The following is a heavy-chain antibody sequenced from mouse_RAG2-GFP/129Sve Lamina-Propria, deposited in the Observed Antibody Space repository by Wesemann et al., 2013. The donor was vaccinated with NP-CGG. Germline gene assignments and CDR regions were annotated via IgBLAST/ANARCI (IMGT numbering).Heavy chain of an antibody. D-gene: IGHD3-1*01. CDR1: GYTFTSYW. CDR2: IFPASGST. CDR3: ARGLYFDY. J-gene: IGHJ2*01. Sequence: QVQLQQPGAELVKPGASVKVSCKASGYTFTSYWMNWVKQRPGQGLEWIGQIFPASGSTYYNEMFKDKATLTVDTSSSTAYMQLSSLTSEDTAVYFCARGLYFDYWGQGTTLTVSS. V-gene: IGHV1-70*01.